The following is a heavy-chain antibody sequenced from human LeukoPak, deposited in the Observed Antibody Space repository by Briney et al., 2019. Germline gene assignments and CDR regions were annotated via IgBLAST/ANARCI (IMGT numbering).Heavy chain of an antibody. CDR3: ARDGGLLWFGELFYWFDP. J-gene: IGHJ5*02. CDR1: GYTFTSYA. Sequence: ASVKVSCKASGYTFTSYAMHWVRRAPGQRLEWMGWINAGNGNTKYSQKFQGRVTITRDTSASTAYMELSSLRSEDTAVYYCARDGGLLWFGELFYWFDPWGQGTLVTVSS. CDR2: INAGNGNT. D-gene: IGHD3-10*01. V-gene: IGHV1-3*01.